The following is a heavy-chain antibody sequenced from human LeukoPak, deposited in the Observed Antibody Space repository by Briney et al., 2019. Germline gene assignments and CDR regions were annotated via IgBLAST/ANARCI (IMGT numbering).Heavy chain of an antibody. Sequence: ASVKVSCKVSGYTFTSYYIFWVRQAPGQGLEWMGIINPRTGSTSYSQKFQGRVTMTRDVSTSTVYTELSSLRSEDTALYYCARGVHVRVYDSNPHYGHYWGQGTLVTVSS. CDR3: ARGVHVRVYDSNPHYGHY. V-gene: IGHV1-46*01. CDR2: INPRTGST. J-gene: IGHJ4*02. CDR1: GYTFTSYY. D-gene: IGHD3-22*01.